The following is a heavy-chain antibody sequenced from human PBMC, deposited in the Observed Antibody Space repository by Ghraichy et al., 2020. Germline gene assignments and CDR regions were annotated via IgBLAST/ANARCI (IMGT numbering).Heavy chain of an antibody. CDR2: TYTGGST. D-gene: IGHD3-22*01. Sequence: GALNISCAASGFTVSSNYMSWVRQAPGKGLEWLSVTYTGGSTYYADSVKGRFTISRDNSKNTLYLQMNSLRAEDTAVYYCARDLGKSGYHDYWGQGTLVTVSS. CDR1: GFTVSSNY. V-gene: IGHV3-53*01. J-gene: IGHJ4*02. CDR3: ARDLGKSGYHDY.